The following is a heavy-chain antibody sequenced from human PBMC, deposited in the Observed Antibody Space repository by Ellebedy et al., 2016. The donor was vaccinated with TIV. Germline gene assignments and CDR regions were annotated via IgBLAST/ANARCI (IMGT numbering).Heavy chain of an antibody. Sequence: SLKISCAASGFTFDDYAMHWVRQARGKGLAWVSGIRWNSGSIGYADSVKGRFTISRDNAKNSLYLQMNSLRAEDTALYYCAKDRYSSSWYVDYWGQGTLVTVSS. CDR2: IRWNSGSI. V-gene: IGHV3-9*01. J-gene: IGHJ4*02. CDR3: AKDRYSSSWYVDY. CDR1: GFTFDDYA. D-gene: IGHD6-13*01.